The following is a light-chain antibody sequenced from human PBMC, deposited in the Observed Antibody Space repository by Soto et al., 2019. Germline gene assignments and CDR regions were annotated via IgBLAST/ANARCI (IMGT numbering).Light chain of an antibody. V-gene: IGLV2-14*01. J-gene: IGLJ1*01. CDR2: DVS. CDR3: SSYTSSSTLV. CDR1: SSDVGGYNY. Sequence: QSALTQPASVSGSPGQSITISCTGTSSDVGGYNYVSWYQQHPGKAPKLMIYDVSNRPSGVSNRFSGSKSGNTASLTISGLQAEDEADYYFSSYTSSSTLVFGTGTNLTVL.